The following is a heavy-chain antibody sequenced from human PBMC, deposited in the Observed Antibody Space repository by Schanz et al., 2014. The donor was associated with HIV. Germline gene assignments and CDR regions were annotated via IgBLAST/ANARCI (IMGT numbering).Heavy chain of an antibody. CDR3: ARSRSGYLTPFDY. V-gene: IGHV3-64*07. CDR1: GFTFSGSV. CDR2: ISSKGSDT. Sequence: EVQLLESGGGLVQPGGSLRLSCAASGFTFSGSVMYWVRQAPGKGLEYVSGISSKGSDTYYGDSVKGRFSISRDNSKDSLYLQMGTLRLEDTAVYYCARSRSGYLTPFDYWGQGTLVTVSS. J-gene: IGHJ4*02. D-gene: IGHD5-12*01.